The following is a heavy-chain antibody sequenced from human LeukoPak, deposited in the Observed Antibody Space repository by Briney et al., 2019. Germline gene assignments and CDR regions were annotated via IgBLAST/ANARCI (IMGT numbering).Heavy chain of an antibody. D-gene: IGHD6-13*01. CDR1: GFTFSSYS. CDR3: AKETSSSWYSDY. V-gene: IGHV3-23*01. CDR2: ISDGGWT. Sequence: GGSLRLSCAASGFTFSSYSMSWVRQAPGKGLEWVSSISDGGWTAYTDSVKGRFFISRETATNTLYLQMNSLRVEDTAVYYCAKETSSSWYSDYWGQGTLVTVSS. J-gene: IGHJ4*02.